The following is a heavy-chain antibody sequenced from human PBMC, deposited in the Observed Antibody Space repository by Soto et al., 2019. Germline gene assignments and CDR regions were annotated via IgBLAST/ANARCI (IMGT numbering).Heavy chain of an antibody. V-gene: IGHV5-51*01. CDR1: ADRFTSYW. CDR3: SRSKTYYYDRRRHRRAFDL. CDR2: IYPGDSDT. Sequence: GESLKVSCKGSADRFTSYWIGWVRQMPGKGLEWMGIIYPGDSDTRYSPSFQGQVTISADKSISTAYLQWSSLKASDTAMYYCSRSKTYYYDRRRHRRAFDLWGQRTMAPV. D-gene: IGHD3-22*01. J-gene: IGHJ3*01.